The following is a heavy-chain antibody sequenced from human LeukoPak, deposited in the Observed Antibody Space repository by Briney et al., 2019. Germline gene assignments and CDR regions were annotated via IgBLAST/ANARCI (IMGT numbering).Heavy chain of an antibody. CDR3: ARGAAVAVEL. Sequence: GESLGLSCGASGFTLTDYNMHWVRQAPGKGLEYVAFIQYDGTTEYYADSVKGRFTMSRDRSKTMLYLQMNSLRREDTAVYYCARGAAVAVELWGQGTLVTVSS. CDR1: GFTLTDYN. J-gene: IGHJ4*02. D-gene: IGHD6-19*01. CDR2: IQYDGTTE. V-gene: IGHV3-30*02.